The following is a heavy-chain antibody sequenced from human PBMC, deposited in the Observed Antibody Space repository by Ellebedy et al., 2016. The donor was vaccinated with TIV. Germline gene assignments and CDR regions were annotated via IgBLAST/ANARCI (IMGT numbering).Heavy chain of an antibody. CDR2: ISGSGGSR. CDR1: GFTFSSYA. V-gene: IGHV3-23*01. CDR3: AKHKGDCTATSCSDRWYFDL. D-gene: IGHD2-2*01. J-gene: IGHJ2*01. Sequence: GESLKISXAASGFTFSSYAMHWVRQAPGKGLEWVSGISGSGGSRYCADSVKGRFTISRDSFKNTLYLQMNSLRAEDTAVYYCAKHKGDCTATSCSDRWYFDLWGRGTLVTVSS.